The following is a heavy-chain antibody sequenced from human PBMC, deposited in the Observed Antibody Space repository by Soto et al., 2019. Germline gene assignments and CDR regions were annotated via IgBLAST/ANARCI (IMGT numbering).Heavy chain of an antibody. CDR1: GFTLADYT. Sequence: LRLSCTGSGFTLADYTMSWVRQAPGKVLEWVGLIRSEANGGTTHYAASVHGGFIISRDDSRGIALPQMNNLKSEDTAVYYCTRVGKFDDWGQGTMVTVSS. CDR2: IRSEANGGTT. J-gene: IGHJ4*02. CDR3: TRVGKFDD. D-gene: IGHD1-26*01. V-gene: IGHV3-49*04.